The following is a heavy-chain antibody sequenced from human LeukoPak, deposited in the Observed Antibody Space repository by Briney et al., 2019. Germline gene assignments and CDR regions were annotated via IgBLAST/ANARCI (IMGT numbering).Heavy chain of an antibody. CDR2: IQFDGSNK. J-gene: IGHJ4*02. CDR3: AIDPVDAFGGVRPNAY. Sequence: GGSLRLSCAASGFTFSTYGMHWVRQAAGKGPEWVAFIQFDGSNKYYADSVKGRFTISRDNSKNTLYLQMNSLRAEDTAVYYCAIDPVDAFGGVRPNAYWRQGTLVTVPS. V-gene: IGHV3-30*02. CDR1: GFTFSTYG. D-gene: IGHD3-16*01.